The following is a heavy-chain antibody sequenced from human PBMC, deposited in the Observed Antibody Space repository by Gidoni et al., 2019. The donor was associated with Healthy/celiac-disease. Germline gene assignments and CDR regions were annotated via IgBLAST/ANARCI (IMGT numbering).Heavy chain of an antibody. Sequence: EVQLVESGGGLVQPGGSLRLSCAASGFTFIDHYMDWVRQAPGKGLEWVGRTRNKANSYTTEYAASVKGRFTISRDDSKNSLYLQMNSLKTEDTAVYYCARESYDFWSGYSYYYYYYYMDVWGKGTTVTVSS. CDR1: GFTFIDHY. CDR3: ARESYDFWSGYSYYYYYYYMDV. D-gene: IGHD3-3*01. J-gene: IGHJ6*03. CDR2: TRNKANSYTT. V-gene: IGHV3-72*01.